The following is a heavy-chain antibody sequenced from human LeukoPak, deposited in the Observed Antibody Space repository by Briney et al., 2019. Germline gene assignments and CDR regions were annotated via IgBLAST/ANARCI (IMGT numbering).Heavy chain of an antibody. V-gene: IGHV1-46*01. CDR1: GYTFTSYY. D-gene: IGHD3-10*01. CDR2: INPSGGST. J-gene: IGHJ6*03. Sequence: ASVEVSCKASGYTFTSYYMYWVRQAPGQGLEWMGIINPSGGSTNYAQKFQGRVTVTRDTSTSTVYMELSSLRSEDTAVYYCARGPRITMVRGGQWYYYMDVWGKGTTVTISS. CDR3: ARGPRITMVRGGQWYYYMDV.